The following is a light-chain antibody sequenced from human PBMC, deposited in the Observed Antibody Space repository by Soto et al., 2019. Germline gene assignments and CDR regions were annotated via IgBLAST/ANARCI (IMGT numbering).Light chain of an antibody. CDR3: QDHSNWPRT. V-gene: IGKV3-11*01. J-gene: IGKJ2*01. CDR2: DAS. Sequence: EIVLPQSPATLSLSPGERATLSGRASQSVSTYLAWYQQKPSQAPRLLIYDASNRATGIPARLSGSGSGTDFTVTISSLEPEDFAVEYCQDHSNWPRTFGQGTKLEIK. CDR1: QSVSTY.